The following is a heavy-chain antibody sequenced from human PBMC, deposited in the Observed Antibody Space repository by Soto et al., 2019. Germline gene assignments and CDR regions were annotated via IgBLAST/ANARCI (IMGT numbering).Heavy chain of an antibody. CDR3: TRDGAPYYGHLTGYPDAFDI. CDR2: LRSKAYGGTP. V-gene: IGHV3-49*03. D-gene: IGHD3-9*01. Sequence: GGSLRLSCSASGFTFGDYTMSWFRQAPGKGLEWVGFLRSKAYGGTPEYAASVKGRFTLSRDDSKSIAYLQMNSLKTEDTAVYYCTRDGAPYYGHLTGYPDAFDIWGQGTMVTVSS. J-gene: IGHJ3*02. CDR1: GFTFGDYT.